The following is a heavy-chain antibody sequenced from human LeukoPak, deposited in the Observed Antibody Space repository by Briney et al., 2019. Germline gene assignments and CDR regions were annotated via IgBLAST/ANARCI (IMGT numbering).Heavy chain of an antibody. CDR2: ISGSGSGGST. V-gene: IGHV3-23*01. Sequence: GGSLRLSCAASGFTFSSSAMSWVRQAPGKGLEWVSSISGSGSGGSTYYADSVKGRFTISRDNSKNTLYLQMNSLIAEDTAVYYCAKDDGWLQYGNWGRGTLVTVSS. J-gene: IGHJ4*02. CDR3: AKDDGWLQYGN. D-gene: IGHD5-24*01. CDR1: GFTFSSSA.